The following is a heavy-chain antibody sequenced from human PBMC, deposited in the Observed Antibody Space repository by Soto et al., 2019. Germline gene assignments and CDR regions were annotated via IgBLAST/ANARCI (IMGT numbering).Heavy chain of an antibody. J-gene: IGHJ4*02. CDR2: ITASGSFT. Sequence: EVQLLESGGALVQPGGSRRLACAASGFTFNNFAMSWVRQAPGKGLEWVSGITASGSFTYYAASVKGRFTISRDNRKNTLSLQIDSLRGEDTASYYCVKDSSRWYYFDYWGPGTLVTVSS. D-gene: IGHD6-13*01. CDR1: GFTFNNFA. CDR3: VKDSSRWYYFDY. V-gene: IGHV3-23*01.